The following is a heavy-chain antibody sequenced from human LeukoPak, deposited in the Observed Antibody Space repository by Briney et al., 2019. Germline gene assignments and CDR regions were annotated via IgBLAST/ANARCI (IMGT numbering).Heavy chain of an antibody. D-gene: IGHD3-3*01. CDR3: AHVMHYDFGSGHMFDY. Sequence: ESGPTLVKPTQTLTLTCTFSGFSLSTSGVGVGWIRQPPGKALEWLALVYWSDDKRYSPSMKSRLTINKDTSKNQVVLTMTNMDHVDTATYNCAHVMHYDFGSGHMFDYWGQGTLVTVSS. CDR1: GFSLSTSGVG. J-gene: IGHJ4*02. CDR2: VYWSDDK. V-gene: IGHV2-5*01.